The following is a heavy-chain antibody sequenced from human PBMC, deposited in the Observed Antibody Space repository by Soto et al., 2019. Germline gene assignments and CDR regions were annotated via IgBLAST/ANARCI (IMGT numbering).Heavy chain of an antibody. CDR1: GFTFSSYA. Sequence: GGSLRLSCAASGFTFSSYAMSWVRQAPGKGLEWVSAISGSGGSTYYADSVKGRFTISRDNSKNTLYLQMNSLRAEDTAVYYCAKDLMEYSSSKSPNWVLFYYYYYMDVWGKGTTVTVSS. CDR2: ISGSGGST. CDR3: AKDLMEYSSSKSPNWVLFYYYYYMDV. D-gene: IGHD6-6*01. V-gene: IGHV3-23*01. J-gene: IGHJ6*03.